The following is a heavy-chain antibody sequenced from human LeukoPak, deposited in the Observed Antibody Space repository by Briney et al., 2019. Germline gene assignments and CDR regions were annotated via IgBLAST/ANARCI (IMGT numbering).Heavy chain of an antibody. J-gene: IGHJ4*02. V-gene: IGHV3-21*04. Sequence: GGSLRLSCAASGFTSSTYSMTWVRQAPGKGLEWVSSITGSSYIDYADSLKGRFAISRDNSKNMVIMQMNSLRAEDTAVYYCTKDGAGAGTDFDYWGQGTLVTVSS. D-gene: IGHD6-19*01. CDR2: ITGSSYI. CDR3: TKDGAGAGTDFDY. CDR1: GFTSSTYS.